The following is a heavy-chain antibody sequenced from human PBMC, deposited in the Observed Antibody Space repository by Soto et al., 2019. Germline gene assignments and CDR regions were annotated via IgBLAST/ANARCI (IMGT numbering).Heavy chain of an antibody. CDR1: GFTFSSYA. D-gene: IGHD3-9*01. CDR3: AKPLYDTYYDILTGPILLPGY. V-gene: IGHV3-23*01. J-gene: IGHJ4*02. CDR2: ISGSGGST. Sequence: GGSLRLSCAASGFTFSSYAMSWVRQAPGKGLEWVSAISGSGGSTYYADSVKGRFTISRANSKNTLYLQRNGLRAEDTAVYYCAKPLYDTYYDILTGPILLPGYWGQGTLVTVSS.